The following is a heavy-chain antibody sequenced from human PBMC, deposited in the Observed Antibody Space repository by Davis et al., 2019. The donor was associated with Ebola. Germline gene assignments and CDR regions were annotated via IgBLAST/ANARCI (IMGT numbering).Heavy chain of an antibody. Sequence: GSLKISCAASGFSFSSYWMSWVRQAPGKGLEWVGQIKQDGSEKYYVDSVKGRFTISRDNAKNSLYLQMKSLRAEDTAVYYCATDATGTTFDSWGQGTLVTVSS. D-gene: IGHD1-1*01. CDR2: IKQDGSEK. J-gene: IGHJ4*02. V-gene: IGHV3-7*01. CDR1: GFSFSSYW. CDR3: ATDATGTTFDS.